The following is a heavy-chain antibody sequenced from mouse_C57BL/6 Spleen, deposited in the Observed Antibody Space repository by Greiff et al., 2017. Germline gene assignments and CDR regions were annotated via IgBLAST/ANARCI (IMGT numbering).Heavy chain of an antibody. CDR3: AKKGLTGTDWYFDV. CDR2: IWRGGST. CDR1: GFSLTSYG. D-gene: IGHD4-1*01. V-gene: IGHV2-5*01. J-gene: IGHJ1*03. Sequence: VQLQQSGPGLVQPSQSLSITCTVSGFSLTSYGVHWVRQSPGKGLEWLGVIWRGGSTDYNAAFMSRLSITKDNSKSQVFFKMNSLQADDTAIYYCAKKGLTGTDWYFDVWGTGTTVTVSS.